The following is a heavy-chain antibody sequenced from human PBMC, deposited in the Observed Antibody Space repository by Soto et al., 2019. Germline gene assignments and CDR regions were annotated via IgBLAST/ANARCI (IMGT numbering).Heavy chain of an antibody. D-gene: IGHD6-6*01. V-gene: IGHV1-24*01. J-gene: IGHJ4*02. Sequence: ASVKVSCKVSGDTLTELSMHWVRQAPGKGLEWMGGFDPEDGETIYAQKFQGRVTMTEDTSTDTAYMELSSLRSEDTAVYYCATASVQLVDPYYFDYWGQGTLVTVSS. CDR2: FDPEDGET. CDR3: ATASVQLVDPYYFDY. CDR1: GDTLTELS.